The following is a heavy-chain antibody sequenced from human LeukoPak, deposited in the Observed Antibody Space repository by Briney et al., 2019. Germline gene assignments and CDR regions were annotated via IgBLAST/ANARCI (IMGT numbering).Heavy chain of an antibody. V-gene: IGHV3-30*18. Sequence: PPGGSLRLSCAASGFTFSSYGMHWVRQAPGKGLEWVAVISYDGSNKYYADSVKGRFTISRDNSKNTLYLQMNSLRAEDTAVYYCAKAAAGHFDYWGQGTLVTVSS. CDR2: ISYDGSNK. CDR1: GFTFSSYG. J-gene: IGHJ4*02. CDR3: AKAAAGHFDY. D-gene: IGHD6-13*01.